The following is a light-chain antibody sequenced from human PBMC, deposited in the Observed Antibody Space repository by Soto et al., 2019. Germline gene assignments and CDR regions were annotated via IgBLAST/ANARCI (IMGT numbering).Light chain of an antibody. J-gene: IGLJ1*01. Sequence: QSAMTQPPSVSGSPGQSVAISCTGTSSDVGSSNGVSWYQQPPGTAPKLMIYDVSNRPSGVPDRFSGSKSGNTASLTISGLQAEDEADYYCSSYTTSSTYVFGTGTKVTVL. CDR3: SSYTTSSTYV. CDR2: DVS. V-gene: IGLV2-18*02. CDR1: SSDVGSSNG.